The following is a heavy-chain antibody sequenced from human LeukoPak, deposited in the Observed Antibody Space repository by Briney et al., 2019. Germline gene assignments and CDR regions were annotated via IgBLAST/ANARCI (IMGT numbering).Heavy chain of an antibody. CDR2: IYHSGST. CDR3: ARQGLFCYDSSGYSHFDY. CDR1: GCSISSGYY. J-gene: IGHJ4*02. V-gene: IGHV4-38-2*01. Sequence: SETLSLTCAVSGCSISSGYYWGWIRQPPGKGLEWIGSIYHSGSTYYNPSLKSRVTISVDTSKNQFSLKLSSVTAADTAVYYCARQGLFCYDSSGYSHFDYWGQGTLVTVSS. D-gene: IGHD3-22*01.